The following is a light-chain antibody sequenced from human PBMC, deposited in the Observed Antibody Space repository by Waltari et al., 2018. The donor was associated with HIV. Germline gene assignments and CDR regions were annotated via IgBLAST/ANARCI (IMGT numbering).Light chain of an antibody. CDR3: QAWDSSTVV. J-gene: IGLJ2*01. Sequence: SYELTQPPSVSVSPGQTASITCSGDQLGDRYACWYQPKPGQSPVLVIYQDSKRPSGIPERFSGSNSGNTATLTISGTQAMDEADYYCQAWDSSTVVFGGGTKLTVL. V-gene: IGLV3-1*01. CDR1: QLGDRY. CDR2: QDS.